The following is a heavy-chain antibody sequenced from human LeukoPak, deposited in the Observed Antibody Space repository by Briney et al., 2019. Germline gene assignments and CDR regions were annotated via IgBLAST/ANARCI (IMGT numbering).Heavy chain of an antibody. CDR3: ARAMLYYYGSGSYWGTFDY. J-gene: IGHJ4*02. D-gene: IGHD3-10*01. Sequence: PSETLSLTCTVSGGSISSYYWSWLRQPPGKGLEWIGYIYYSGSTNYNPSLKSRVTISVDTSKNQFSLKLSSVTAADTAVYYCARAMLYYYGSGSYWGTFDYWGQGTLVTVSS. CDR2: IYYSGST. CDR1: GGSISSYY. V-gene: IGHV4-59*01.